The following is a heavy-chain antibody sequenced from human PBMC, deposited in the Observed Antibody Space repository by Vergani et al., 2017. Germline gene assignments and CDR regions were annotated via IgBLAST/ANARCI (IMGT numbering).Heavy chain of an antibody. CDR1: GFTFSSYA. J-gene: IGHJ2*01. CDR3: AKTPRGLGSGKRYFDL. D-gene: IGHD6-19*01. Sequence: EVQLLESGGGLVQPGGSLRLSCAASGFTFSSYAMSWVRQAPGKGLEWVSAISGSGGSTYYADSVKGRFTISRDNSKNTLYLQMNSLRAEDTAVYYGAKTPRGLGSGKRYFDLWGRGTLVTVSS. V-gene: IGHV3-23*01. CDR2: ISGSGGST.